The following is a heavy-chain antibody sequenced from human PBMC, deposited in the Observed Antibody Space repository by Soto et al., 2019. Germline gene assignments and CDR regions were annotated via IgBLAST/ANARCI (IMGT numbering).Heavy chain of an antibody. CDR3: ARGGHVVVVTAALDY. D-gene: IGHD2-21*02. V-gene: IGHV1-18*01. Sequence: ASVKVSCKASGYTFTSYCISWVRQAPGQGLEWMGWISAYNGNTNYAQKLQGRVTMTTDTSTSTAYMELRSLRSDDTAVYYCARGGHVVVVTAALDYWGQGTLVTVSS. CDR2: ISAYNGNT. CDR1: GYTFTSYC. J-gene: IGHJ4*02.